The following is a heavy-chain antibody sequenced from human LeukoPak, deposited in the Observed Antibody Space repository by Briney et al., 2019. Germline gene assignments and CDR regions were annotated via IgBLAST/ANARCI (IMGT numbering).Heavy chain of an antibody. CDR2: ISSSSSYI. V-gene: IGHV3-21*01. CDR1: GFTFSSYS. CDR3: ARARSSYGYGDAFDI. D-gene: IGHD5-18*01. J-gene: IGHJ3*02. Sequence: GGSLRLSCAASGFTFSSYSMNWVRQAPGKGLEWVSSISSSSSYIYYADSVRGRFTMSRDNAKNSLYLQMNSLRAEDTAVYYCARARSSYGYGDAFDIWGQGTMVTVSS.